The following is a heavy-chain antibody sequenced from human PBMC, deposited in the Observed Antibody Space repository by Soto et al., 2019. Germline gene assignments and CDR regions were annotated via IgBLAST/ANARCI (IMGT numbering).Heavy chain of an antibody. CDR1: GYTFTSYD. CDR3: ARSLGGSNVNFDY. Sequence: QVQLVQCGTEVRTPGASVKVSCKASGYTFTSYDINWVRQATGQGPEWMGWMNPDSGHTGYVRKCQGRVTTTTNTATSTAYMERRSLRSEDTAVYYCARSLGGSNVNFDYWGQGTLVTVSS. CDR2: MNPDSGHT. V-gene: IGHV1-8*01. J-gene: IGHJ4*02. D-gene: IGHD3-10*01.